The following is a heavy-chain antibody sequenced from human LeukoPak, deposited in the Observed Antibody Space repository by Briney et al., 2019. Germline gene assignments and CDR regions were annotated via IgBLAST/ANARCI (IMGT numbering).Heavy chain of an antibody. CDR2: ISGGGGST. CDR1: GFTFSSDA. CDR3: AKDLEPQLVGAADY. Sequence: GGSLRLSWAASGFTFSSDAMSWVRQAPGKGLEWVSAISGGGGSTYYADSGKGRFTISRDNSNNTLYLKMNSLRAEDTAVYYCAKDLEPQLVGAADYWGQGPLVTVSS. J-gene: IGHJ4*02. D-gene: IGHD1-26*01. V-gene: IGHV3-23*01.